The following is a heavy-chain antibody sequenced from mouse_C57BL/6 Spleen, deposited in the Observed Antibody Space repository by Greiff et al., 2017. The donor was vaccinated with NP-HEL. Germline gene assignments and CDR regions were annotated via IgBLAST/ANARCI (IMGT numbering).Heavy chain of an antibody. CDR3: ARPIYDSWYFDV. V-gene: IGHV7-3*01. CDR1: GFTFTDYY. Sequence: EVKLMESGGGLVQPGGSLSLSCAASGFTFTDYYMSWVRQPPGKALEWLGFIRNKANGYTTEYSASVKGRFTISRDNSQSILYLQMNALRAEDSATYYCARPIYDSWYFDVWGTGTTVTVSS. J-gene: IGHJ1*03. D-gene: IGHD2-3*01. CDR2: IRNKANGYTT.